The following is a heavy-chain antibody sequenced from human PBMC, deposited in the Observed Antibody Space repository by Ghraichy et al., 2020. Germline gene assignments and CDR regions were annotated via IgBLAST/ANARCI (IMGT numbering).Heavy chain of an antibody. Sequence: SETLSLTCTVSGGSISSSSYYWGWIRQPPGKGLEWIGSIYYSGSTYYNPSLKSRVTISVYTSKNQFSMKLSSVTAADTAVYYCARHTGSYYDSSGYAFDYWGQGTLVTVSS. V-gene: IGHV4-39*01. D-gene: IGHD3-22*01. CDR2: IYYSGST. J-gene: IGHJ4*02. CDR1: GGSISSSSYY. CDR3: ARHTGSYYDSSGYAFDY.